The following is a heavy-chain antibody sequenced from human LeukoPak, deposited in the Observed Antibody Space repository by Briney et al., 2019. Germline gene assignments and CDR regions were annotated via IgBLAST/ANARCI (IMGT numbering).Heavy chain of an antibody. Sequence: GRSLRLSCAASGFTFSSYGMHWVRQAPGKGLEWVALISYDGSNKYYADSVKGRFTISRDNSKNTVYLQMNSLRAEDTAVYYCAKDGMYYYDSSGYHHLDYWGQGPLVTVSS. V-gene: IGHV3-30*18. CDR1: GFTFSSYG. CDR3: AKDGMYYYDSSGYHHLDY. D-gene: IGHD3-22*01. CDR2: ISYDGSNK. J-gene: IGHJ4*02.